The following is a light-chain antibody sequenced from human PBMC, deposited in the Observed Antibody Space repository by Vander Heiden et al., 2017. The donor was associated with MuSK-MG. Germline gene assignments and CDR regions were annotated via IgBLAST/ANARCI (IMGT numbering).Light chain of an antibody. CDR2: DAS. Sequence: MWLTHSPSSLSASVGDRVTITCRASQSISSYLNWYQQKPGKAPKLLIYDASSLQSGVPSRFSGSGSGTDFTLTISRLQPEDFATYYCQQCNSNPHTFGQGTKLEIK. J-gene: IGKJ2*01. V-gene: IGKV1-39*01. CDR1: QSISSY. CDR3: QQCNSNPHT.